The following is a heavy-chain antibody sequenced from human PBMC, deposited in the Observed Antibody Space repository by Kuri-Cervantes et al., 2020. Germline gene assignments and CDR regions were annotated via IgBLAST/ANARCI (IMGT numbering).Heavy chain of an antibody. CDR3: ARGVYGGFDI. D-gene: IGHD5/OR15-5a*01. CDR1: GFTFSNYW. V-gene: IGHV3-7*04. Sequence: GGSLRLSCAASGFTFSNYWMDWVRQAPGKGLEWVATIKEDGSERYYVDSVKGRFTISRDNAENSLYLQMNSLRAEDTAVYYCARGVYGGFDIWGQGTRVTVSS. J-gene: IGHJ3*02. CDR2: IKEDGSER.